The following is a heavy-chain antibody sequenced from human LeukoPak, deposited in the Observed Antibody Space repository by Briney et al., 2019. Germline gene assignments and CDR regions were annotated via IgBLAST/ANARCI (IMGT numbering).Heavy chain of an antibody. Sequence: ASVKVSCKASRYTFTGYYMHWVRQAPGQGLEWMGWINPNSGGTNYAQKFQGRVTMTRDTSISTAYMELSRLRSDDTAVYYCARAPNDFWSGYDFDYWGQGTLVTVSS. D-gene: IGHD3-3*01. CDR1: RYTFTGYY. CDR2: INPNSGGT. J-gene: IGHJ4*02. V-gene: IGHV1-2*02. CDR3: ARAPNDFWSGYDFDY.